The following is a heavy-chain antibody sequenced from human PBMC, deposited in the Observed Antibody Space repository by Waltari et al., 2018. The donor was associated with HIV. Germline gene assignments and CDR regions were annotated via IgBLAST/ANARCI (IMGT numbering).Heavy chain of an antibody. Sequence: EVQLVESGGGLVKPGGSLRLSCAASGFRFDDYAMHWVRQAPGKGLEWVSGISWNSGSVGYVESVKGRFTISRDNAKNSLYLQMNSLRTEDTALYYCVKDTGTVTPFYFDYWGRGAPVTVTS. CDR2: ISWNSGSV. CDR3: VKDTGTVTPFYFDY. CDR1: GFRFDDYA. V-gene: IGHV3-9*01. J-gene: IGHJ4*02. D-gene: IGHD6-13*01.